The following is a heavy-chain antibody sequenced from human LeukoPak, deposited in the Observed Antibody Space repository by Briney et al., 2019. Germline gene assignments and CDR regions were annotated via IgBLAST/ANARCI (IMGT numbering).Heavy chain of an antibody. CDR3: ARERPYYYDSSGYYSAFDY. CDR2: INPSGGST. Sequence: ASVKVSCKASGYTFTSYYMHWVRQAPGQGLEWMGIINPSGGSTSYAQKFQGRVTMTMDTSTSTVYMELSSLRAEDTAVYYCARERPYYYDSSGYYSAFDYWGQGTLVTVSS. J-gene: IGHJ4*02. V-gene: IGHV1-46*01. D-gene: IGHD3-22*01. CDR1: GYTFTSYY.